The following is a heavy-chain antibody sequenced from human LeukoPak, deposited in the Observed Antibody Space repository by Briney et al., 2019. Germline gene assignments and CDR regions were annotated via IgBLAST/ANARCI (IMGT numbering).Heavy chain of an antibody. J-gene: IGHJ4*02. CDR3: AKSELTHDHGSGLFDY. D-gene: IGHD3-10*01. V-gene: IGHV3-30*02. CDR2: IRYDGSNK. Sequence: QPGGSLRLSCAASGFTFSSYGIHWVRQAPGKGLDWVAFIRYDGSNKYYADSVRGRFTISRDNSKNTLYLQMNSLRAEDTAVYYCAKSELTHDHGSGLFDYWGQGTLVTVSS. CDR1: GFTFSSYG.